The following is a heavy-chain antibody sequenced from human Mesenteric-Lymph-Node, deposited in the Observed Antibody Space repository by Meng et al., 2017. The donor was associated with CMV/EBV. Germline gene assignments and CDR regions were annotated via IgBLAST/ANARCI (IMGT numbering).Heavy chain of an antibody. CDR1: GYTFTGYY. V-gene: IGHV1-2*02. CDR2: INPNTGGT. Sequence: ASVKVSCKASGYTFTGYYIHWVRQAPGQGLEWMGWINPNTGGTDFAQKFQGRVTMTRDTSISTAYLQWSSLKASDTAMYYCARTYCTSTSCYIWSIYYFNYWGQGTLVTVSS. D-gene: IGHD2-2*02. CDR3: ARTYCTSTSCYIWSIYYFNY. J-gene: IGHJ4*02.